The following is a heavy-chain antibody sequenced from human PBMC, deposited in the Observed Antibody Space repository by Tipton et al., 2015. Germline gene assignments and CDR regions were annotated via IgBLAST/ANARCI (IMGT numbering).Heavy chain of an antibody. CDR1: GGPVTSGSYY. CDR2: ISYTDGA. CDR3: ARDLEHGMDV. D-gene: IGHD5-24*01. J-gene: IGHJ6*02. V-gene: IGHV4-61*01. Sequence: GLVKPSENLSLTCTVSGGPVTSGSYYWSWIRQPPGKGLEWIGYISYTDGAHYNPALKSRVTISVDTSKNQFSLTLNSVAAADTAVYYCARDLEHGMDVWGHGTTVTVSS.